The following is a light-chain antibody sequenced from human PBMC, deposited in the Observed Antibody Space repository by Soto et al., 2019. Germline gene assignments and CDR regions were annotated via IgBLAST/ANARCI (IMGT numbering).Light chain of an antibody. J-gene: IGKJ3*01. Sequence: DIQMTQSPSSLSASVGDRVTITCRASQSISSYLNWYQQKPGKAPKRLIYAASSLQSGVPSRFSGSGSGTDFTLTISSLQPEDFATYYCQQSYSTPLTYGPETKVDIK. CDR3: QQSYSTPLT. CDR2: AAS. CDR1: QSISSY. V-gene: IGKV1-39*01.